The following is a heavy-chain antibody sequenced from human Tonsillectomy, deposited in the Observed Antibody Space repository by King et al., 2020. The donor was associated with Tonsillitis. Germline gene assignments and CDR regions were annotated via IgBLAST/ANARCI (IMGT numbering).Heavy chain of an antibody. D-gene: IGHD6-13*01. CDR3: ARVIAAAGTAFDY. CDR1: GFTFSSYA. J-gene: IGHJ4*02. V-gene: IGHV3-30*04. Sequence: VQLVESGGGVVQPGRSLRLSCAASGFTFSSYAMHWVRQAPGKGLEWVAVISYDGSNKYYADSVKGQFTISRDNSKNTLYLQMNSLRAEDTAVYYCARVIAAAGTAFDYWGQGTLVTVSS. CDR2: ISYDGSNK.